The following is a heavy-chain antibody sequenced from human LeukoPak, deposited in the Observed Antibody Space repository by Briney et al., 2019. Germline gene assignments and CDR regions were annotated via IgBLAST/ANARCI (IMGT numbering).Heavy chain of an antibody. CDR1: GFTFSSYA. CDR3: AKGTIDILTGQSYGMDV. V-gene: IGHV3-23*01. CDR2: ISGSGGST. Sequence: PGGSLRLSCAVSGFTFSSYAMSWVRQAPGKGLEWVSAISGSGGSTYYADSVKGRFTISRDNSKNTLYLQMNSLRAEDTAVYYCAKGTIDILTGQSYGMDVWGQGTTVTVSS. D-gene: IGHD3-9*01. J-gene: IGHJ6*02.